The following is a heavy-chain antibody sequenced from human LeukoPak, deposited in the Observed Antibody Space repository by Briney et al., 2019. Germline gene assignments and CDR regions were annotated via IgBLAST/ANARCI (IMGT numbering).Heavy chain of an antibody. J-gene: IGHJ3*02. CDR3: ARDYGGGWYAAFDI. V-gene: IGHV1-18*01. CDR1: GFTFRNYG. CDR2: ISGYSGNT. Sequence: ASVKVSCKASGFTFRNYGIGWVRQAPGQGLEWMGSISGYSGNTTFAQKFQGRVTMTTDTSTNTAYMEMRSLRFDDSAVYYCARDYGGGWYAAFDIWGQGTAVTVSS. D-gene: IGHD6-19*01.